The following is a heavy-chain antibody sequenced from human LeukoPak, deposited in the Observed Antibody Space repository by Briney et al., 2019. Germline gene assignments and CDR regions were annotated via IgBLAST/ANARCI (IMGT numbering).Heavy chain of an antibody. J-gene: IGHJ4*02. D-gene: IGHD6-13*01. Sequence: GGSLRLSCAASGFTFSSYAMHWVRQAPGKGLEWVAVISYDGSNKYYADSVKGRFTISRDNSKNTLYLQMNSLRAEDTAVYYCASHSSRPDYWGQGTLVTVSS. CDR2: ISYDGSNK. CDR3: ASHSSRPDY. CDR1: GFTFSSYA. V-gene: IGHV3-30-3*01.